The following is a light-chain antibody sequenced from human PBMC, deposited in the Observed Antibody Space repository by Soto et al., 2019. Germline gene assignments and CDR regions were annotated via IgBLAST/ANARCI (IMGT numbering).Light chain of an antibody. CDR3: QQYNSYPWT. Sequence: DIQMTQSPSTLSASVGDRVTITCRASQSISSWLAWYQQKPGKAPKLLIYKASSVESGVPSRFSGSGSGTEFTLTICSLQPDDFAAYYCQQYNSYPWTFGKGAKVEIK. CDR2: KAS. J-gene: IGKJ1*01. V-gene: IGKV1-5*03. CDR1: QSISSW.